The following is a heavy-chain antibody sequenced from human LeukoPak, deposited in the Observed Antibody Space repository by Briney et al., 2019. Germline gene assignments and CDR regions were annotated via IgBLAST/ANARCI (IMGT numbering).Heavy chain of an antibody. Sequence: GRSLRLSCAASGFTFSSYAMHWVRQAPGKGLEWVAVISYDGSNKYYADSVKGRFTISRDNSKNTLYLQMNSLRAEDTAVYYCAIPPYSSSWYYFDYWGQGTLVTVSS. CDR2: ISYDGSNK. V-gene: IGHV3-30-3*01. CDR1: GFTFSSYA. D-gene: IGHD6-13*01. J-gene: IGHJ4*02. CDR3: AIPPYSSSWYYFDY.